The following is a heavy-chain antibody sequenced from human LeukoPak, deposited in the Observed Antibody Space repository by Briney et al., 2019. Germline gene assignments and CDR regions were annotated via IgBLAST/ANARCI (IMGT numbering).Heavy chain of an antibody. CDR1: GFTFSSYA. J-gene: IGHJ4*02. CDR2: IIGSGAST. V-gene: IGHV3-23*01. CDR3: AKGSSGWSLRGDYFDY. Sequence: GGSLRLSCAASGFTFSSYAMSWVRQASGEGLEWVSGIIGSGASTYYADSVKGRFTISRDHSKHTLYLQMNSLRAEDTAVYYCAKGSSGWSLRGDYFDYWGQVTLVTVSS. D-gene: IGHD6-13*01.